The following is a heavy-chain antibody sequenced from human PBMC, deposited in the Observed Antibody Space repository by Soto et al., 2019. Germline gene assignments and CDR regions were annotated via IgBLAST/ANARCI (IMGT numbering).Heavy chain of an antibody. V-gene: IGHV3-30-3*01. J-gene: IGHJ4*02. Sequence: QVHLVESGGGVIQPGRSLRLSCAASGLTFSRYAMHWVRQAPDKGLEWVAVISYDGSDKYYADSVKGRFTISRDNSKNTLYLQVNSLREEDTAVYYCAVETLATLDHWGQGSLVTVSS. CDR1: GLTFSRYA. CDR2: ISYDGSDK. CDR3: AVETLATLDH.